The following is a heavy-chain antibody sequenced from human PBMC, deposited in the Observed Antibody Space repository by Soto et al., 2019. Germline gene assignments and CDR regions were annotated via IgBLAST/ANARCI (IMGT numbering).Heavy chain of an antibody. CDR2: IYYSGST. V-gene: IGHV4-59*01. CDR3: ARESSGNSETFDY. Sequence: SETLSLTCTVSGGSISNYYWSWIRQPPGKGLEWIGYIYYSGSTNYNPSLKSRVTISVDTSKNQSSLKLSSVTAADTAVYYCARESSGNSETFDYWGQGALVTVSS. CDR1: GGSISNYY. D-gene: IGHD2-21*02. J-gene: IGHJ4*02.